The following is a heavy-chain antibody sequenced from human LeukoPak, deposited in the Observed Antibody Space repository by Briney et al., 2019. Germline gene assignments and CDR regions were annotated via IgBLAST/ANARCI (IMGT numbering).Heavy chain of an antibody. CDR2: ISSSSPYI. CDR3: ARQTQSSGLEY. Sequence: GGSLRLSCAASGLTFSSYSMNWVRQAPGKGLEWVSSISSSSPYIYYADSVKGRFTISRDNAKNSLYLQMNSLRAEDTAVYYCARQTQSSGLEYWGQGTLVTVSS. V-gene: IGHV3-21*01. D-gene: IGHD6-19*01. J-gene: IGHJ4*02. CDR1: GLTFSSYS.